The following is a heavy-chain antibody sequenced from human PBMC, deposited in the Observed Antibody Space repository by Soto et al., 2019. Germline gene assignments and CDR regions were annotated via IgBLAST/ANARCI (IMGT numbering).Heavy chain of an antibody. V-gene: IGHV5-51*01. D-gene: IGHD3-9*01. CDR3: ARHSHYDILTGYFSYDAFDI. CDR2: IYPGDSDT. J-gene: IGHJ3*02. Sequence: PGESLKISCKGSGYSFTSYLIGWVRQMTGKGLEWMGIIYPGDSDTRYSPSFQGQVTISADKSISTAYLQWSSLKASDTAMYYCARHSHYDILTGYFSYDAFDIWGQGTMVTVSS. CDR1: GYSFTSYL.